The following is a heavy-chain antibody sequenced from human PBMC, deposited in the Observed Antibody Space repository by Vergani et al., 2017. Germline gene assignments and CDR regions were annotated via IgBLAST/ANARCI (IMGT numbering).Heavy chain of an antibody. V-gene: IGHV3-20*01. CDR2: INWNGGST. J-gene: IGHJ5*02. D-gene: IGHD3-10*01. CDR3: AXDSYGSGSYYKSGWFDP. CDR1: GFTFDDYG. Sequence: EVQLVESGGGVVRPGGSLRLSCAASGFTFDDYGMSWVRQAPGKGLEWVSGINWNGGSTGYADSVKGRFTISRDNAKNSLYLQMNSLRAEDTALYHCAXDSYGSGSYYKSGWFDPWGQGTLVTVSS.